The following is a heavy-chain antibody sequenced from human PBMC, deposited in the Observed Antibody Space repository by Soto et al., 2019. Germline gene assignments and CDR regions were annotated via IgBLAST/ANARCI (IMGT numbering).Heavy chain of an antibody. CDR1: GRSIRSSSYY. CDR2: IYYSGST. D-gene: IGHD3-10*01. J-gene: IGHJ6*02. CDR3: ARMNRYGSGSYYNGYYGMDV. V-gene: IGHV4-39*01. Sequence: SETLSLTCTVNGRSIRSSSYYWGWIRQPPGKGLEWIGSIYYSGSTYYNPSLKSRVTLSVDTSKNQFSLKLSSVTAADTAVYYCARMNRYGSGSYYNGYYGMDVWGQGTTVT.